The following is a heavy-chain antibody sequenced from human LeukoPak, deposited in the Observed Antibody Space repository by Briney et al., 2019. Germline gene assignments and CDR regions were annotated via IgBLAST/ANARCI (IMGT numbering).Heavy chain of an antibody. V-gene: IGHV4-39*01. Sequence: SETLSLTCTVSGGSISSSNYYWGWIRQPPGKGLEWIGNIYFSGSTYYNPSLKSRVTISVDTSKHQFSLKLTSVTAADAAVYYCASSVGSTDYWGQGTLVTVSS. CDR2: IYFSGST. CDR3: ASSVGSTDY. CDR1: GGSISSSNYY. J-gene: IGHJ4*02. D-gene: IGHD1-26*01.